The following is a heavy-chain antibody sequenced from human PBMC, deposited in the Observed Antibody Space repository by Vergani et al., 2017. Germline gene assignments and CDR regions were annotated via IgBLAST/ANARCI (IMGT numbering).Heavy chain of an antibody. CDR2: IYYSGST. J-gene: IGHJ4*02. CDR3: ARADYNWAAFDY. Sequence: QVKLQESGPGLVKPSETLSLHCTVSGGSISSYYWSWIRQPPGKGLEWIGYIYYSGSTNYNPSLKSRVTVSVDTSKNQFSLNLNSVTPADTAVYFCARADYNWAAFDYWGQGVLVTVSS. CDR1: GGSISSYY. D-gene: IGHD1-20*01. V-gene: IGHV4-59*01.